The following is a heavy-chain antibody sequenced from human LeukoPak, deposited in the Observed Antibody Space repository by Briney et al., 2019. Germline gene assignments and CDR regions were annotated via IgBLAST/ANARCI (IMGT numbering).Heavy chain of an antibody. V-gene: IGHV4-39*01. CDR2: IYYSGST. CDR3: ARHADGGIVVVPAAPFDP. Sequence: SETLSLTCTVSGGSISSSSYYWGWVRQPPGKGLEWIGSIYYSGSTYYNPSLKSRVTISVDTSKNQFSLKLSSLTPADTAVYYCARHADGGIVVVPAAPFDPWGQGTLVTVSS. CDR1: GGSISSSSYY. J-gene: IGHJ5*02. D-gene: IGHD2-2*01.